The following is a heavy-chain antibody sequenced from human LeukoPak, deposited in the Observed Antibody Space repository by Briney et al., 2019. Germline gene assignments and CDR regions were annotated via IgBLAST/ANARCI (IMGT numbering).Heavy chain of an antibody. CDR3: ASSGSGSQYYMDV. D-gene: IGHD3-10*01. CDR1: GGTFSSYT. J-gene: IGHJ6*03. CDR2: IIPILGIA. V-gene: IGHV1-69*02. Sequence: SVKVSCKASGGTFSSYTISWVRQAPGQGLEWMGRIIPILGIANYAQKFQGRVTITADKSTSTAYMELSSLRSEDTAVYYCASSGSGSQYYMDVWGKGTTVTVSS.